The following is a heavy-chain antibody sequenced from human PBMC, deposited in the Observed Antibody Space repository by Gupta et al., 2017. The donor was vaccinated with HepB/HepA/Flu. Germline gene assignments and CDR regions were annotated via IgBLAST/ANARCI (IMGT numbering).Heavy chain of an antibody. Sequence: EVQLVESGGGVVRPGGSLRLSCAASGFTFDDYGMSWVRQAPGKGLEWVSGINWNGGSTGYADSVKGRFTISRDNAKNSLDLQMNSLRAEETALYYCARVKSLLLRFWEWSNHAFDIWGQGTMVTVSS. CDR1: GFTFDDYG. CDR3: ARVKSLLLRFWEWSNHAFDI. J-gene: IGHJ3*02. D-gene: IGHD3-3*01. V-gene: IGHV3-20*04. CDR2: INWNGGST.